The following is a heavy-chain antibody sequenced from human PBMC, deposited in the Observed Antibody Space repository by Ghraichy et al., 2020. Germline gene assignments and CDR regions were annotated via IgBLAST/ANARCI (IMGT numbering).Heavy chain of an antibody. D-gene: IGHD2-15*01. V-gene: IGHV3-7*01. CDR2: IKQDGSEK. CDR1: GFTFSSYW. Sequence: GESLNISCAASGFTFSSYWMSWVRQAPGKGLEWVANIKQDGSEKYYVDSVKGRFTISRDNAKNSLYLQMNSLRAEDTAVYYCARDRNSWGSGFDYWGQGTLVTVSS. J-gene: IGHJ4*02. CDR3: ARDRNSWGSGFDY.